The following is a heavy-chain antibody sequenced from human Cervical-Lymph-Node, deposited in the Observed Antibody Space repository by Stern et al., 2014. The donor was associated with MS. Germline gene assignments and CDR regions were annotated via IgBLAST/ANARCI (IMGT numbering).Heavy chain of an antibody. V-gene: IGHV3-23*01. D-gene: IGHD3-22*01. CDR1: GFTFSSSA. CDR3: AKDDYYYDSGGYLGWFDS. J-gene: IGHJ5*01. CDR2: IGGRGDST. Sequence: EVQLLESGGGLVQPGGSLRLSCAASGFTFSSSAMSWVRQAPGKGLEWVSAIGGRGDSTYYGDSVKGRFTISRDNSKNTLYLQMNSLRAEDTAVYYCAKDDYYYDSGGYLGWFDSWGQGTLVTVSS.